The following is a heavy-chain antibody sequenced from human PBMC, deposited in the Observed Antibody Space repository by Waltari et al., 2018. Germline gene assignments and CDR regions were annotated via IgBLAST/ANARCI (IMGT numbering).Heavy chain of an antibody. CDR2: IIPIFGTA. J-gene: IGHJ4*02. CDR3: AIPTDAEQWLALGY. Sequence: QVQLVQSGAEVKKPGSSVKVSCKASGGTFSSYAISWVRQAPGQGLEWMGGIIPIFGTANHAQKCQGRVTITADESTSTAYMELSSLRSEDTAVYYCAIPTDAEQWLALGYWGQGTLVTVSS. V-gene: IGHV1-69*01. D-gene: IGHD6-19*01. CDR1: GGTFSSYA.